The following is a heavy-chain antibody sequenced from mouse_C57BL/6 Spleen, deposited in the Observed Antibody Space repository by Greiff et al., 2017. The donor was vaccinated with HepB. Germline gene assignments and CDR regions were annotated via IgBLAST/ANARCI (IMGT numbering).Heavy chain of an antibody. CDR1: GYTFTSYW. V-gene: IGHV1-5*01. D-gene: IGHD1-1*01. CDR3: TRVTSGVATGAMDY. Sequence: EVQLQQSGTVLARPGASVKMSCNTSGYTFTSYWMHWVKQRPGQGLEWIGAIYPGNSDTSYNQKFKGKAKLTAVTSSSTAYMELSSLTNEDSAVYYCTRVTSGVATGAMDYWGQGTSVTVSS. J-gene: IGHJ4*01. CDR2: IYPGNSDT.